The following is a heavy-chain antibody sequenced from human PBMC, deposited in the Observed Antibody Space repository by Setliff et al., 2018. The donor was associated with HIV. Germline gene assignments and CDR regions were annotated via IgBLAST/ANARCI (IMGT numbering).Heavy chain of an antibody. D-gene: IGHD7-27*01. CDR1: GDSFSGSY. V-gene: IGHV4-34*01. J-gene: IGHJ3*02. CDR2: VNHNGGT. CDR3: TRKKTGQFGAFNM. Sequence: PSETLSLTCAVYGDSFSGSYWSWIRQPPGTGLEWIGEVNHNGGTNYNPSLKSRVVVSVDRSKNQFSLKLISVTAADTAVYYCTRKKTGQFGAFNMWGRGTLVTVSS.